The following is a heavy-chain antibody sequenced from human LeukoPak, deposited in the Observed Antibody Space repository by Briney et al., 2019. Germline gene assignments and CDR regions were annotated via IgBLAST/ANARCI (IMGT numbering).Heavy chain of an antibody. V-gene: IGHV3-30*18. Sequence: GRSLRLSCAVSGFAFSDYGMHWVRQAPGKGLEWVAVISYDGSHMYYADSVKGRFTISRDNSKNTLYLQMNSLRAEDTAVYYCAKSNSGWYVPPSDWGQGTLATVSS. CDR3: AKSNSGWYVPPSD. J-gene: IGHJ4*02. CDR1: GFAFSDYG. CDR2: ISYDGSHM. D-gene: IGHD6-19*01.